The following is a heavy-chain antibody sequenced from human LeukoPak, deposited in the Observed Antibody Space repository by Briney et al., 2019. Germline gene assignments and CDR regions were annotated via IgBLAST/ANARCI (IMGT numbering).Heavy chain of an antibody. CDR2: IYYSGST. J-gene: IGHJ4*02. Sequence: SETLSLTCTVSGLSLSRYYWSWIRQPPGKGLAWIGYIYYSGSTNYNPSLKSRVTISVDTSKNQFSLKLSSVTAADTAVYYCARVNYYGSGSYYKDWGQGTLVTVSS. CDR3: ARVNYYGSGSYYKD. V-gene: IGHV4-59*01. CDR1: GLSLSRYY. D-gene: IGHD3-10*01.